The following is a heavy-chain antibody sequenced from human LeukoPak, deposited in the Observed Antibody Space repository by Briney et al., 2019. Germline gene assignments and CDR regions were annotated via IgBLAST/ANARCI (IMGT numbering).Heavy chain of an antibody. V-gene: IGHV3-11*04. CDR2: ISSGSTYI. D-gene: IGHD3-3*01. CDR1: GFTFSDSY. Sequence: GGSLRLSCAASGFTFSDSYMSWIRQVPGKGLEWVSSISSGSTYIYNANSVQGRFTISRDNAKNSLFLLVNSLRAEDTAVYYCARDKNGVFDIWGQGTMVTVSS. J-gene: IGHJ3*02. CDR3: ARDKNGVFDI.